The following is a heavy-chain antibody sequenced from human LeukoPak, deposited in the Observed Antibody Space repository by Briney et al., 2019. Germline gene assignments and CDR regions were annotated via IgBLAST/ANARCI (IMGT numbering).Heavy chain of an antibody. D-gene: IGHD2-2*01. CDR1: GFTFSSYS. V-gene: IGHV3-21*01. Sequence: GGSLRLSCAASGFTFSSYSMNWVRQAPGKGLEWVSSISSSSSYIYYAGSVKGRFAISRDNAKNSLYLQMNSLRAEDTAVYYCARGERGLYCSSTSCYPVLGGQGTLVTVSS. CDR3: ARGERGLYCSSTSCYPVL. J-gene: IGHJ4*02. CDR2: ISSSSSYI.